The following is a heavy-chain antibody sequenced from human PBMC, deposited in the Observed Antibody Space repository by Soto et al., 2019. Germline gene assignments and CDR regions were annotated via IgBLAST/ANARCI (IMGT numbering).Heavy chain of an antibody. CDR2: ISGSGGST. D-gene: IGHD1-26*01. J-gene: IGHJ4*02. Sequence: EVQLLESGGGLVQPGGSLRLSCAASGFTFSSYAMRWVRQAPVKGLEWVSAISGSGGSTYYADSVKGRFTISRDNSKTTLYLQMTSLRPEDTAVSYCARRGGGSYYDYGGQGTVVTVSS. CDR1: GFTFSSYA. V-gene: IGHV3-23*01. CDR3: ARRGGGSYYDY.